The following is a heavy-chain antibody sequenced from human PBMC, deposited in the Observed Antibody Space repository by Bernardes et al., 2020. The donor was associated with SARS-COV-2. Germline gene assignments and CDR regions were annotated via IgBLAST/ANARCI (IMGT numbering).Heavy chain of an antibody. CDR1: GFTFSSYW. D-gene: IGHD1-26*01. V-gene: IGHV3-7*03. CDR2: IKQDGSEK. CDR3: ARGLVGSYYYYYYGMDV. Sequence: GWSLRLSCAASGFTFSSYWMSWVRQAPGKGLEWVANIKQDGSEKYYVDSVKGRFTISRDNAKNSLYLQMNSLRAEDTAVYYCARGLVGSYYYYYYGMDVWGQGTTVTVSS. J-gene: IGHJ6*02.